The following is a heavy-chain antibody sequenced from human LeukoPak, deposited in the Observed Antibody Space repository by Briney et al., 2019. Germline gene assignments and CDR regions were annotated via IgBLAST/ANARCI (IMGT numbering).Heavy chain of an antibody. CDR3: ARRDYYGSGSPDF. CDR2: INWNGDRT. CDR1: GFIFHDYD. D-gene: IGHD3-10*01. Sequence: RPGGSLRLSCAASGFIFHDYDMSWVRQSPGKGLEWVSGINWNGDRTGYADSVKGRFTISRDNAKKSLYLQMNSLRAEDTALYYCARRDYYGSGSPDFWGQGTLVTVSS. J-gene: IGHJ4*02. V-gene: IGHV3-20*04.